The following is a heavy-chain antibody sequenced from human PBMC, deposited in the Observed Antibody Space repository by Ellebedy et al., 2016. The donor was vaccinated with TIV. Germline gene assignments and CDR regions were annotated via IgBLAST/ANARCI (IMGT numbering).Heavy chain of an antibody. J-gene: IGHJ5*02. CDR1: GYTFTRHF. D-gene: IGHD1-1*01. CDR2: INPHTGGT. Sequence: GESLKISCKASGYTFTRHFLHWVRQAPGQGLEWMGWINPHTGGTNYAQKFQGRVIMTRDTSINTVYMEMSRLRSDDTAVYYCARVHLFGWNDKRLDPWGQGTLVTVSS. CDR3: ARVHLFGWNDKRLDP. V-gene: IGHV1-2*02.